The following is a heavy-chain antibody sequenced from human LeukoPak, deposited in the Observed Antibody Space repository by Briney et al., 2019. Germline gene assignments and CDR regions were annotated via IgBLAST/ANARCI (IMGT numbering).Heavy chain of an antibody. CDR3: VKNGWLDY. CDR1: GFTFSSQN. Sequence: GWSLRLSRAASGFTFSSQNMNWARQAPGKGLEWVAYISTSGDSTKYADSVEGRFTISRDNAENSLYLLMNSLRVEDTAVYYCVKNGWLDYWGQGILVTASS. J-gene: IGHJ4*02. CDR2: ISTSGDST. V-gene: IGHV3-21*06. D-gene: IGHD6-19*01.